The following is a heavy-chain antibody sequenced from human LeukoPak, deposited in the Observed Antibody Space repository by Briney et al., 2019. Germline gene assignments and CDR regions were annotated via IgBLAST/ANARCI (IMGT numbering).Heavy chain of an antibody. Sequence: GGSLRLSCAASGFTFSDYYMSWIRQAPGKGLEWVSYISSSSSYTNYADSVKGRFTISRDNAKNSLYLQMNSLRAEDTAVYYCARDRDTKVRGVINHFDYWGQGTLVTVSS. D-gene: IGHD3-10*01. CDR1: GFTFSDYY. J-gene: IGHJ4*02. CDR3: ARDRDTKVRGVINHFDY. CDR2: ISSSSSYT. V-gene: IGHV3-11*06.